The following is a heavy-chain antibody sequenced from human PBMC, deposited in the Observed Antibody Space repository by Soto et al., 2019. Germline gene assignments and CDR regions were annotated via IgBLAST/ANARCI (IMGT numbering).Heavy chain of an antibody. V-gene: IGHV1-3*01. CDR3: ARGRAVVVAAPPPRAY. CDR1: GYTFTSYA. Sequence: QVQLVQSGAEVKKPGASVKVSCKASGYTFTSYAMHWVRQAAGQRLEWMGWINAGNGNTKYSQKLQGRVTSTRDTSASTAYMELSSLRSEDTAVYYCARGRAVVVAAPPPRAYWGQGPLVTASS. D-gene: IGHD2-15*01. CDR2: INAGNGNT. J-gene: IGHJ4*02.